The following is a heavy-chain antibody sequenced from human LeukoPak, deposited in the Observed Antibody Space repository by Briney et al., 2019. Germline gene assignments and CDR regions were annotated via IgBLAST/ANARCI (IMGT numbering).Heavy chain of an antibody. CDR3: ARRPDYGDAGFDY. CDR2: ICYSGST. J-gene: IGHJ4*02. CDR1: GVSISVYY. D-gene: IGHD4-17*01. V-gene: IGHV4-59*08. Sequence: SETLSLTCTVSGVSISVYYWSWIRQPLGKGLEWIGYICYSGSTNYNPSRKSRVTISVDTSKNQCSLKLSAATAADTAVYYCARRPDYGDAGFDYGGQGTLVTVSS.